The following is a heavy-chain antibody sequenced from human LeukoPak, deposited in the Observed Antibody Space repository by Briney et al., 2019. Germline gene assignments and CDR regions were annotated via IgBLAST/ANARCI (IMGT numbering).Heavy chain of an antibody. J-gene: IGHJ4*02. CDR1: GGSFSGYY. CDR3: ARAGDYDFWSGYYTIHHYFDY. D-gene: IGHD3-3*01. CDR2: INHSGST. V-gene: IGHV4-34*01. Sequence: PSETLSLTCAVYGGSFSGYYWSWIRQPPGKGLEWIGEINHSGSTNYNPSLKSRVTISVDTSKNQFSLKLSSVTAADTAVYYCARAGDYDFWSGYYTIHHYFDYWGQGTLVTVSS.